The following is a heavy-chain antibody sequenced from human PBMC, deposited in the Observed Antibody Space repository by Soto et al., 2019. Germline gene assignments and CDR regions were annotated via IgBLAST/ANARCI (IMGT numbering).Heavy chain of an antibody. CDR2: TYYRSKWYN. J-gene: IGHJ3*02. CDR3: ARDQYYDILTGYLGAFDI. V-gene: IGHV6-1*01. CDR1: GDSVSSNLAS. D-gene: IGHD3-9*01. Sequence: SQTLSLTCVISGDSVSSNLASWSWIRQSPSRGLEWLGRTYYRSKWYNDYAVSVKSRITINPDTSKNQFSLQLNSVTPEDTAVYYCARDQYYDILTGYLGAFDIWGQGTMVTVSS.